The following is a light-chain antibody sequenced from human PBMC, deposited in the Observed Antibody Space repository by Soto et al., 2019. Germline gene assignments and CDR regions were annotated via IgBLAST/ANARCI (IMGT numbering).Light chain of an antibody. CDR2: DAS. Sequence: VLTQSPATLSLSPGERATLSCRASQSISIYLAWYQHKPGQAPRLLIYDASNRATGIPARFSGSGSGTDFTLTISSLQPEDVAVYYCQQRSNWLTFGGGTKVEIK. CDR1: QSISIY. CDR3: QQRSNWLT. J-gene: IGKJ4*01. V-gene: IGKV3-11*01.